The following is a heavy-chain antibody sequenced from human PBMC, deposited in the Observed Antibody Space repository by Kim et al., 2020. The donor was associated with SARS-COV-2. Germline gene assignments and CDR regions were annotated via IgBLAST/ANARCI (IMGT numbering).Heavy chain of an antibody. J-gene: IGHJ4*02. CDR1: GFSFSSYG. Sequence: GGSLRLSCAASGFSFSSYGMHWVRQAPGKGLEWVAALSYDGGHKPYLDSVKGRFTISRDNSKNTVFLQMNSLRTEDTAVYYCARGRIDTLITPEFDYWGQGTLVTVSS. CDR2: LSYDGGHK. D-gene: IGHD1-20*01. CDR3: ARGRIDTLITPEFDY. V-gene: IGHV3-33*05.